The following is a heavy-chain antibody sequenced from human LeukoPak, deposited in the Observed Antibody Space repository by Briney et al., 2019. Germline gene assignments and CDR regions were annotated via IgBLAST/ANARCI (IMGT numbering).Heavy chain of an antibody. CDR1: GGSFSSYY. V-gene: IGHV4-59*08. CDR2: VYYSGST. D-gene: IGHD1-26*01. CDR3: ARSFGSYYYYMDV. Sequence: SETLSLTCTVSGGSFSSYYWSWIRLPPGKGTEWIGYVYYSGSTNYNPSLKSRVTISVDTSKNQFSLKLSSVTAADTAVYYCARSFGSYYYYMDVWGKGTTVTVSS. J-gene: IGHJ6*03.